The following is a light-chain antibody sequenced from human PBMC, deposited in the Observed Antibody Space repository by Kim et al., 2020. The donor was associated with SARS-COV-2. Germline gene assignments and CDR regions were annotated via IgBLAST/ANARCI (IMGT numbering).Light chain of an antibody. CDR2: GAF. CDR1: QNIRNNY. V-gene: IGKV3-20*01. CDR3: QQYGNSLYT. J-gene: IGKJ2*01. Sequence: EIVLSQSPGTLSLSPGERATLSCRASQNIRNNYLAWYQQKPGQAPRLLIFGAFNRASGIPERFSGSGSGTEFTLSISRLEPEDFAVYYCQQYGNSLYTFGPGTKLEI.